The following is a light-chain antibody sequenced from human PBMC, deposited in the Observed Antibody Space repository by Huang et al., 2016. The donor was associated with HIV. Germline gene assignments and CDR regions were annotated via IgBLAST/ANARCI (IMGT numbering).Light chain of an antibody. CDR3: QQYGSLRYT. CDR2: GAS. V-gene: IGKV3-20*01. CDR1: QSVSSSY. Sequence: EIVLTQSPGTLSLSPGERATLSCRASQSVSSSYLAWYQQKPGQAPRRLIYGASSRATGSPDRFSGRGSGTDFTLTISRLEPEDSAVYYCQQYGSLRYTFGQGTNLEIK. J-gene: IGKJ2*01.